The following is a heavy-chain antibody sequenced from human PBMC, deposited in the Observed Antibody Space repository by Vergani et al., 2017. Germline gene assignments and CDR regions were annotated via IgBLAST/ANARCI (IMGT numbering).Heavy chain of an antibody. CDR3: ARVNTETNGHLYYYYHMDV. D-gene: IGHD4-11*01. Sequence: QVQLQQWGGGLLKPSETLSLTCVVNGGSFTSYHWTWIRQSPGEGLEWVGDLDHTGRPDYNPSLKSRLTMSVDKSRNQFSLTLNSVTATDTAIYFCARVNTETNGHLYYYYHMDVWGQGTAVTVS. CDR2: LDHTGRP. J-gene: IGHJ6*03. CDR1: GGSFTSYH. V-gene: IGHV4-34*01.